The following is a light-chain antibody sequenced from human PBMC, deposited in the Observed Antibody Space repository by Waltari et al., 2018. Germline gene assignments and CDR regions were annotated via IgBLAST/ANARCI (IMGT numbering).Light chain of an antibody. Sequence: QSVLTQPPSASGTPGQTVTISCSGSSSNIGNNYVFWYQHLPGTAPKLLIYRGDQRPSGVPARFSGSTSGTSASLAISGLRCEDEGDYYCATWDNSLSSPWVFGGGTKVTVL. J-gene: IGLJ3*02. CDR1: SSNIGNNY. CDR3: ATWDNSLSSPWV. CDR2: RGD. V-gene: IGLV1-47*01.